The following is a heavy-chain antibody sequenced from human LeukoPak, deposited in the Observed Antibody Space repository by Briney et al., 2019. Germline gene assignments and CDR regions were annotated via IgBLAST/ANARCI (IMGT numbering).Heavy chain of an antibody. D-gene: IGHD6-25*01. CDR2: ISSSSSTI. V-gene: IGHV3-48*01. CDR1: GFTFSSYS. CDR3: ASGIIAAADAFDI. Sequence: GGSLRLSCAASGFTFSSYSMNWVRQAPGKGLEWVSYISSSSSTIYYADSVKGRFTISRDNAKNSLYLQMNSLRAEDTAVYYCASGIIAAADAFDIWGQGTMVTVSS. J-gene: IGHJ3*02.